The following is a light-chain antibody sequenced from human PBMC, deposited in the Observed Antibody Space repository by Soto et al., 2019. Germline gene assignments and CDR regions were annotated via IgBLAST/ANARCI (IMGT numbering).Light chain of an antibody. CDR2: DAS. J-gene: IGKJ4*01. CDR3: QQRAGWPPT. V-gene: IGKV3-11*01. CDR1: QSLSSY. Sequence: DIVLTQSPATVSLSPGERATLSCWASQSLSSYLAWYQQKPGQAPRLLIYDASNRANGIPARFTGSGSGTDFTLTISSLEPEDFAVYFCQQRAGWPPTVGGGTKVDIK.